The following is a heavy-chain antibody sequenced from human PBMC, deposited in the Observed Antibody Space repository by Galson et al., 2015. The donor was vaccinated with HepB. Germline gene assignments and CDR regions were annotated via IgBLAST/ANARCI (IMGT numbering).Heavy chain of an antibody. CDR3: AKSQLWFGELWSFDY. CDR1: GFTFSSYA. Sequence: SLRLSCAASGFTFSSYAMSWVRQAPGKGLEWVSAISGSGGSTYYADSVKGRFTISRDNSKNTLYLQMNSLRAEDTAVYYCAKSQLWFGELWSFDYWGQGTLVTVSS. D-gene: IGHD3-10*01. V-gene: IGHV3-23*01. CDR2: ISGSGGST. J-gene: IGHJ4*02.